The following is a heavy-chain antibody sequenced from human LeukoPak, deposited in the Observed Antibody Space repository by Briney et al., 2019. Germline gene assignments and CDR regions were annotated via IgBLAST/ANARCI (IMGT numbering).Heavy chain of an antibody. Sequence: GLVLLSRINSDRSSTSYAASVKGRFTISRDKAKNTLYMQMNSLRAEDTAVYYCTRADTTVHWGQGTLVTVSS. D-gene: IGHD1-1*01. CDR2: INSDRSST. V-gene: IGHV3-74*01. CDR3: TRADTTVH. J-gene: IGHJ4*02.